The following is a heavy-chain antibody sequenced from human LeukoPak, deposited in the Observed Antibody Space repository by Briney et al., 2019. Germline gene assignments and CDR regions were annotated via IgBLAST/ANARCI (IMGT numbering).Heavy chain of an antibody. D-gene: IGHD6-6*01. CDR2: IYSDGST. CDR1: GFTVSSNY. Sequence: PGGSLRLSCAASGFTVSSNYMSWVRQAPGKGLEWVSVIYSDGSTYYADSVKGRFTISRDNSKNTLYLQMNSLRAEDTAVYYCARGSSSSHYYYYYYMDVWGKGTTVTVSS. J-gene: IGHJ6*03. V-gene: IGHV3-66*02. CDR3: ARGSSSSHYYYYYYMDV.